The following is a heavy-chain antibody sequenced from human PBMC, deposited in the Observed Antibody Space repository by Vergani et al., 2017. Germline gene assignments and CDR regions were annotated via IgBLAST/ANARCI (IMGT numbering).Heavy chain of an antibody. CDR1: EFTFSNYA. J-gene: IGHJ4*02. D-gene: IGHD3-22*01. CDR2: ISGSGVSA. V-gene: IGHV3-23*01. Sequence: EVQLLESGGGLVQPGGSLRLTCAASEFTFSNYAMNWVRQAPGKGLEWVSGISGSGVSAYYTDSVKGRFTISRDNSKNMLFLQMNNLRTEDTAIYYCAKDRRSTTLIILVVMAYWGQGTLVTVSS. CDR3: AKDRRSTTLIILVVMAY.